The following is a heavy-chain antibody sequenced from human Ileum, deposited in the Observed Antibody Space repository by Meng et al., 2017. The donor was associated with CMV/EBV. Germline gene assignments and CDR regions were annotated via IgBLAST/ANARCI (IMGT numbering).Heavy chain of an antibody. V-gene: IGHV3-23*01. CDR3: AKVGSGWYYFDY. D-gene: IGHD6-19*01. J-gene: IGHJ4*02. CDR2: ISGSGGST. CDR1: GFTFSNYA. Sequence: EVELLESGGGFVQPGGSPRLSCAASGFTFSNYAMSGVRQAPGKGLEWVSVISGSGGSTYYIDSVKGRFTISRDYSKNTLYLQMNSLRAEDTAVYYCAKVGSGWYYFDYWGQGALVTVSS.